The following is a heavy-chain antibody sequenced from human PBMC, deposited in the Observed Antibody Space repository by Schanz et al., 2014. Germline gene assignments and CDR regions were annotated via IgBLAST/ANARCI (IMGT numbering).Heavy chain of an antibody. CDR3: ARKVVATIGGYYDN. CDR1: GFGFSSYS. D-gene: IGHD5-12*01. CDR2: FNDGGVNK. Sequence: EVQLLESGGGLVQPGGSLRLSCAASGFGFSSYSMNWVRQAPGKGLEWVSSFNDGGVNKYYADSVKGRFTISSDNSKSTLYLQMSSLRAEDTAVYYCARKVVATIGGYYDNWGQGTLVTVSS. V-gene: IGHV3-23*01. J-gene: IGHJ4*02.